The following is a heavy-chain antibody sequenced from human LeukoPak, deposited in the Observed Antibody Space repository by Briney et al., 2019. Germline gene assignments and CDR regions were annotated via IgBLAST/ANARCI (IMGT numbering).Heavy chain of an antibody. CDR1: GGSISSSSYY. J-gene: IGHJ5*02. Sequence: PSETLSLTCTVSGGSISSSSYYWGWIRQPPGKGLEWIGSIYYSGSTNYNPSLKSRVTISVDTSKNQFSLKLSSVTAADTAVYYCARVGGGAMVRESRNWFDPWGQGTLVTVSS. CDR2: IYYSGST. CDR3: ARVGGGAMVRESRNWFDP. D-gene: IGHD3-10*01. V-gene: IGHV4-39*07.